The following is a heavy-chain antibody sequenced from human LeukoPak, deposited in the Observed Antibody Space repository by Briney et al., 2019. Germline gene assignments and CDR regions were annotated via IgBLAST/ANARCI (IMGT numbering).Heavy chain of an antibody. V-gene: IGHV3-21*01. Sequence: GGSLRLSCAASGFTFSSYRMNWVRQAPGKGLEWVSSISSSSSYIYYADSVKGRFTISRDNAKNSLYLQMNSLRAEDTAVYYCARGSTSFSWSWFDPWGQGTLVTVSS. CDR3: ARGSTSFSWSWFDP. CDR1: GFTFSSYR. J-gene: IGHJ5*02. D-gene: IGHD2-2*01. CDR2: ISSSSSYI.